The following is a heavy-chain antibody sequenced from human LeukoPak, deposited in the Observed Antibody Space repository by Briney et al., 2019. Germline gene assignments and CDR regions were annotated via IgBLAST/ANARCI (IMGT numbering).Heavy chain of an antibody. CDR2: ISTSGLTI. V-gene: IGHV3-48*03. CDR3: ARDYSSSGGHDF. Sequence: GGSLRLSCAASGFTFSTYDMNWVRQAPGKGLERVSYISTSGLTIYYADSAKGRFTVSRDNAENSLYLQMSNLRVEDTSVYHCARDYSSSGGHDFWGQGTLATVSS. J-gene: IGHJ4*02. CDR1: GFTFSTYD. D-gene: IGHD5-12*01.